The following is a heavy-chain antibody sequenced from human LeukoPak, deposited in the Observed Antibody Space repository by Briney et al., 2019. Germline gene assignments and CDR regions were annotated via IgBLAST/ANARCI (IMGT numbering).Heavy chain of an antibody. Sequence: PSETLSLTCSVSDYSISSGFYWGWVRQSPGKGLEWIGNIYHTGNTYYHPSLKSRVTISVDTSKNQFSLKLSSVTAADTAVYYCTRGEDASGYRTDCWGQGTLVTVSS. D-gene: IGHD3-3*01. J-gene: IGHJ4*02. V-gene: IGHV4-38-2*02. CDR2: IYHTGNT. CDR1: DYSISSGFY. CDR3: TRGEDASGYRTDC.